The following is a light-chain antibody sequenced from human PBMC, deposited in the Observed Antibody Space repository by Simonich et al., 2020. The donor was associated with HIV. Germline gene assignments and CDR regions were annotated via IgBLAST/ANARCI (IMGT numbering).Light chain of an antibody. CDR3: SSYAGSNNLV. CDR2: EVS. J-gene: IGLJ3*02. CDR1: SSDVGGYNY. Sequence: SALTQPASVSGSPGQSITISCTGTSSDVGGYNYVSWNQHHPGKAPKLMIYEVSKRPSGVPDRFSGSKSGNTASLTVSGLQAEDEADYYCSSYAGSNNLVFGGGTKLTVL. V-gene: IGLV2-8*01.